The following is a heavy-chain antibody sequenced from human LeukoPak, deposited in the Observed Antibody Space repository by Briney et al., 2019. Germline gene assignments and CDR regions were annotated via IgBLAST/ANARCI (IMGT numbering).Heavy chain of an antibody. CDR1: GGTFSSYA. D-gene: IGHD5-18*01. J-gene: IGHJ4*02. CDR2: VIPIFGTA. V-gene: IGHV1-69*05. CDR3: ARGSQLWFLFLN. Sequence: SVKVSCKASGGTFSSYAISWVRQAPGQGLEWMGRVIPIFGTANYAQKFQGRVTITTDESTSTAYMELSSLRSEDTAVYYCARGSQLWFLFLNWGQGTLVTVSS.